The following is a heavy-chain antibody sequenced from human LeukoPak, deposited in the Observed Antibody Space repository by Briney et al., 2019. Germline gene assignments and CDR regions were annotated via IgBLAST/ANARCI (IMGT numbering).Heavy chain of an antibody. D-gene: IGHD3-16*01. CDR1: GFTFSNFW. Sequence: AGSLRLSCTASGFTFSNFWMGWARQAPGKGLEWVASINHNGNVNYYVDSVKGRFTISRDNAKNSLYLQMSNLRAEDTAVYFCARGGGLDVWGQGATVTVSS. CDR2: INHNGNVN. V-gene: IGHV3-7*03. CDR3: ARGGGLDV. J-gene: IGHJ6*02.